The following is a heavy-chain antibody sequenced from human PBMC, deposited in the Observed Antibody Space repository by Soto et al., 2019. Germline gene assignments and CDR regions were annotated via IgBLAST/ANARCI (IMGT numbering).Heavy chain of an antibody. J-gene: IGHJ4*02. CDR1: GYTFTGHY. D-gene: IGHD1-26*01. Sequence: ASVKVSCKASGYTFTGHYIHWVRQAPEQGPEWMGEIGPETGATRYAQKFQGRVTMTRDMSITTVYMELNNLSPDDTAVYYCGRGRSGQIVVFFWGQGTPVTVSS. CDR3: GRGRSGQIVVFF. CDR2: IGPETGAT. V-gene: IGHV1-2*02.